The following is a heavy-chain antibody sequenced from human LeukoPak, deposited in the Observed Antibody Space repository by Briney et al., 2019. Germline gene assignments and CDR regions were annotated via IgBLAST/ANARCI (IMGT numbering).Heavy chain of an antibody. CDR1: SFDDYG. J-gene: IGHJ4*02. V-gene: IGHV4-30-4*08. CDR2: IYHSGST. CDR3: ARGNWNDVYFDY. Sequence: SFDDYGLTWIRQPPGKGLEWIGNIYHSGSTYYNPSLKSRVTISVDTSKNQFSLRLSSVTAADTAVYYCARGNWNDVYFDYWGQGTLVTVSS. D-gene: IGHD1-1*01.